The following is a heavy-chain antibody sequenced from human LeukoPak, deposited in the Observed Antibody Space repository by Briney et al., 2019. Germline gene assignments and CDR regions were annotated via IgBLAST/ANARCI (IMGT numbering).Heavy chain of an antibody. V-gene: IGHV4-59*01. CDR1: GGSISSYY. CDR2: IYNSGST. Sequence: SETLSLTCTVSGGSISSYYWSWIRQPPGKGLEWIGYIYNSGSTNYNPSLKSRVTISVDTSKNQFSLKLSSVTAADTAVYYCARLSLYYDILTGYYNPPFDYWGQGTLVTVSS. CDR3: ARLSLYYDILTGYYNPPFDY. D-gene: IGHD3-9*01. J-gene: IGHJ4*02.